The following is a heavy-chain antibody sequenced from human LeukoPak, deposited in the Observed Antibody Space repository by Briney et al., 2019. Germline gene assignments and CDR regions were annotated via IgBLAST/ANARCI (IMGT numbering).Heavy chain of an antibody. D-gene: IGHD4-17*01. CDR3: ARDMTTVTVDAFDI. CDR2: ISSSSSTI. J-gene: IGHJ3*02. Sequence: GGSLRLSCAASGFTFSSYSMNWVRQAPGKGLEWVSYISSSSSTIYYADSVKGRFTISRDNAKNSLYLQMNSLRAEDTAVYYCARDMTTVTVDAFDIWGQGTMVTVSS. V-gene: IGHV3-48*01. CDR1: GFTFSSYS.